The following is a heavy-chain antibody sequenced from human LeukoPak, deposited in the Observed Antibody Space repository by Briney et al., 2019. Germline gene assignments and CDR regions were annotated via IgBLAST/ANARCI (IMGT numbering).Heavy chain of an antibody. CDR3: ANPARDFADSGAITW. J-gene: IGHJ4*02. CDR1: GGSFIYYY. CDR2: INHSGIT. Sequence: SETLSLTCAVYGGSFIYYYWSWIRKPPGKGLECIGEINHSGITNYNPSLKSRVTISADTSKNQFSLKLTSVTAADTAVYYCANPARDFADSGAITWWGQGTLVIVSS. D-gene: IGHD4-17*01. V-gene: IGHV4-34*01.